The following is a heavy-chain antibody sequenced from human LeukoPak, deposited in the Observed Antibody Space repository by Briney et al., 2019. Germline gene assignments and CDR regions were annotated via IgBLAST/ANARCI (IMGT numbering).Heavy chain of an antibody. CDR3: VKIRPGAVLQNWFDP. D-gene: IGHD2/OR15-2a*01. J-gene: IGHJ5*02. V-gene: IGHV4-59*01. Sequence: PSETLSLTCTVSGGSINSYYWSWIRRPPGKGLEWIGNVYYSGTTNYNPSLKSRVFISVDTSKNQFSLKVTSVTAADTAVYYCVKIRPGAVLQNWFDPWGQGTLVTVSS. CDR1: GGSINSYY. CDR2: VYYSGTT.